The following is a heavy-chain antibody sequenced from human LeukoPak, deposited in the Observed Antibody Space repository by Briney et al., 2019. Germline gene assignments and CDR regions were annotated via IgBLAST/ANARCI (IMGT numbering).Heavy chain of an antibody. D-gene: IGHD5-18*01. Sequence: SETLSLTCAVYGGSFSGYYWSWIRQPPGKGLEWIGEINHSGSTNYNPSLKSRVTISVDTSKNQFSLKLSSVTAADTAVYYCAVYTYGLGDFWGQGTLVTVSS. CDR3: AVYTYGLGDF. CDR1: GGSFSGYY. J-gene: IGHJ4*02. V-gene: IGHV4-34*01. CDR2: INHSGST.